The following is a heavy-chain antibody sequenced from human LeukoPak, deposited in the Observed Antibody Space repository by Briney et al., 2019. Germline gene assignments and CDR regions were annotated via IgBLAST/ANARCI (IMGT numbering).Heavy chain of an antibody. D-gene: IGHD2-15*01. CDR2: IKHSGST. V-gene: IGHV4-34*01. Sequence: PSETLSLTCAVYGGSFSGYYWSWIRQPPGKGLEWIGEIKHSGSTNYNPSLKSRVTISVDTSKNQFSLKLSSVTAADTAVYYCARGIRMVLRYWGQGTLVTVSS. J-gene: IGHJ4*02. CDR3: ARGIRMVLRY. CDR1: GGSFSGYY.